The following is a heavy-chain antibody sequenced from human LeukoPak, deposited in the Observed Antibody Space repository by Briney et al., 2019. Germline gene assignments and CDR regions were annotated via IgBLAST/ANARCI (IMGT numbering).Heavy chain of an antibody. D-gene: IGHD3-22*01. Sequence: GGSLRLSCTVSGFTVSSNSMSWVRQAPGKGLEWVSFIYSGGSTQYSDSVKGRFTISRDNSKNTLYLQMNSLRAEDTAVFYCAKDSSVFHNDSRNFDYWGQGTLVTVSS. J-gene: IGHJ4*02. CDR2: IYSGGST. V-gene: IGHV3-53*05. CDR1: GFTVSSNS. CDR3: AKDSSVFHNDSRNFDY.